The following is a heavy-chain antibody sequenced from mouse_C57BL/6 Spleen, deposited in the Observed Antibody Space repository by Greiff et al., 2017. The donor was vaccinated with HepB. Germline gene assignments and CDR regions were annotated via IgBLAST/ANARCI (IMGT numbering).Heavy chain of an antibody. V-gene: IGHV1-18*01. Sequence: VQLKESGPELVKPGASVKIPCKASGYTFTDYNMDWVKQSHGKSLEWIGDINPNNGGTIYNQKFKGKATLTVDKSSSTAYMELRSLTSEDTAVYYCAVYYDSAWFAYWGQGTLVTVSA. CDR1: GYTFTDYN. CDR3: AVYYDSAWFAY. D-gene: IGHD2-4*01. CDR2: INPNNGGT. J-gene: IGHJ3*01.